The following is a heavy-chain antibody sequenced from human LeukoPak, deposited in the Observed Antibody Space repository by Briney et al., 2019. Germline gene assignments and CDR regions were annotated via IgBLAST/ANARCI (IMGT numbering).Heavy chain of an antibody. V-gene: IGHV4-59*01. D-gene: IGHD3-9*01. CDR3: ARGRYSAGDNWFDP. J-gene: IGHJ5*02. CDR2: IHYTGST. Sequence: SETLSLTCTVSGGSITSSYWSWIRQSPEKGLEWIGYIHYTGSTNYNPSLKSQVTMLIDTSKNQFSLKLSSVTAADTAVYYCARGRYSAGDNWFDPWGQGTLVTVSS. CDR1: GGSITSSY.